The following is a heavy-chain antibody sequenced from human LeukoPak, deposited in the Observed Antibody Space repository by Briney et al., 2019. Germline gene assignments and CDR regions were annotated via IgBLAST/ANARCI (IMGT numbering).Heavy chain of an antibody. D-gene: IGHD2-2*01. CDR1: GFTFSSYA. J-gene: IGHJ4*02. CDR3: AKTYCSTTRCLSWANDY. Sequence: GGSLRLSCAASGFTFSSYAMNWVRQAPGKGLEWVSSISGGGTNTYYADSVKGRFTISRDTSRSTLYLQMSGLRAEDTAMYYCAKTYCSTTRCLSWANDYWGQGTLVTVSS. V-gene: IGHV3-23*01. CDR2: ISGGGTNT.